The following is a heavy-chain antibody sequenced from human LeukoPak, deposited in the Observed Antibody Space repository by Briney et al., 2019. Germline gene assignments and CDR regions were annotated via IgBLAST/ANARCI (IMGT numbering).Heavy chain of an antibody. Sequence: KPSETLSLTCTVSGGSISSSSYYWGWTRQPPGKGLEWIGSIYYSGSTYYNPSLKSRVTISVDTSKNQFSLKLSSVTAADTAVYYCARHLPRYNWDYAPNWFDPWGQGTLVTVSS. CDR1: GGSISSSSYY. D-gene: IGHD1-7*01. CDR3: ARHLPRYNWDYAPNWFDP. J-gene: IGHJ5*02. CDR2: IYYSGST. V-gene: IGHV4-39*01.